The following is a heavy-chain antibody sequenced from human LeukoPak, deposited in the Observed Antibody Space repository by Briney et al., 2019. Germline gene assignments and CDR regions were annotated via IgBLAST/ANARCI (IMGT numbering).Heavy chain of an antibody. V-gene: IGHV1-2*02. D-gene: IGHD6-19*01. Sequence: ASVKVSCKASGYTFTGYYMHWVRQAPGQGLEWMGWINPNSGGTNSAQKFQGRATMTRDTSINTAYMELNRLRSDDTAVYYCARRASGSGWYGWDYYYYMDVWGKGTTVTISS. CDR1: GYTFTGYY. J-gene: IGHJ6*03. CDR3: ARRASGSGWYGWDYYYYMDV. CDR2: INPNSGGT.